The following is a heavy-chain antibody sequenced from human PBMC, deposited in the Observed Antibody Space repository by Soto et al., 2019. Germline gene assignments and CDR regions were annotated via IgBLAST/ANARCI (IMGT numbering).Heavy chain of an antibody. CDR2: ISYDGSNK. J-gene: IGHJ6*02. CDR3: ARGDTYSSSYCVV. V-gene: IGHV3-30-3*01. Sequence: QVQLVESGGGVVQPGRSLRLSCAASGFTFSSYAMHWVRQAPGKGLEWVAAISYDGSNKYYADSVKGRFTISRDNSKNTLYLQMNSLRAEDTAVYYCARGDTYSSSYCVVWGQGTTVTVSS. D-gene: IGHD6-13*01. CDR1: GFTFSSYA.